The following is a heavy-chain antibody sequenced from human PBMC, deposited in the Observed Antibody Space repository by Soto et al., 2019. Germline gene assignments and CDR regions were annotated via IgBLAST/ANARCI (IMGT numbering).Heavy chain of an antibody. CDR1: GGSISSSSYH. Sequence: SETLSLTCTVSGGSISSSSYHWGWIRQPPGKGLEWIGSIYYSGSTYYNPSLKSRVTISVDTSKNQFSLKLSSVTAADTAVYYCARSGMVATFDYWGQGTLVTVSS. V-gene: IGHV4-39*01. D-gene: IGHD5-12*01. CDR2: IYYSGST. CDR3: ARSGMVATFDY. J-gene: IGHJ4*02.